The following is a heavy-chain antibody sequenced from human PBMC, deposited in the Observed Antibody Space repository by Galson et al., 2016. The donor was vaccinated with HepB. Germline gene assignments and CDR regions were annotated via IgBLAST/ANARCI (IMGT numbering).Heavy chain of an antibody. CDR3: ARSPRKVRGPITYYNYLDP. CDR1: GFTFSSYSM. D-gene: IGHD3-10*01. V-gene: IGHV4/OR15-8*01. J-gene: IGHJ5*02. CDR2: IQQSGRP. Sequence: LRLSCAASGFTFSSYSMTWVRQAPGKGLEWIGEIQQSGRPNYNPSLKGRVTMSVDKSRNQVSLTLTSVTAADTAVYYCARSPRKVRGPITYYNYLDPWGPGTLATVSS.